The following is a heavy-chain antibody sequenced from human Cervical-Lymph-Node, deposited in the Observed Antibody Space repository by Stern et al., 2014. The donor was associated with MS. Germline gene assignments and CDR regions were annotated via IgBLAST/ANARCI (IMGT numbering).Heavy chain of an antibody. CDR2: IDPRGVGT. J-gene: IGHJ4*02. Sequence: QMQLVQSGAEVRKPGASVKISCKTSGYTFTTYSIHWVRQAPGHGLEWMGIIDPRGVGTTYAQKFRGRVSTTGDTSTSTVYLDLSSLTSDDTGVYFCATFPICTGGRCHDYWGQGTLVAVSS. V-gene: IGHV1-46*01. CDR1: GYTFTTYS. D-gene: IGHD2-15*01. CDR3: ATFPICTGGRCHDY.